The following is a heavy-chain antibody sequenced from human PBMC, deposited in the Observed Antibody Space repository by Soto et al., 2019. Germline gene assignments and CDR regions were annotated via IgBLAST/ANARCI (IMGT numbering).Heavy chain of an antibody. D-gene: IGHD3-10*01. Sequence: PSETLSLTCTVSGGSISSYYWSWIRQPPGKGLEWIGYIYYSGSTNYNPSLKSRVTISVDTSKNQFSLKLSSVTAADTAVYYCARVKLGERWLQPFDYWGQGTLVTVSS. CDR1: GGSISSYY. V-gene: IGHV4-59*01. CDR3: ARVKLGERWLQPFDY. J-gene: IGHJ4*02. CDR2: IYYSGST.